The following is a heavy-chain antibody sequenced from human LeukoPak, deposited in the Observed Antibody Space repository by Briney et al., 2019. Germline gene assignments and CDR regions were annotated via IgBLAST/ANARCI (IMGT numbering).Heavy chain of an antibody. CDR1: GFTFSSYA. V-gene: IGHV3-30-3*01. Sequence: GRSLRLSCAASGFTFSSYAMHWVRQAPGKGLEWVAVISYDGSNKYYADSVKGRFTISRDNSKNTLYLQMNSLRAEDTAVYYCARDRNYYDSSGYHYWGQGTLVTVSS. D-gene: IGHD3-22*01. J-gene: IGHJ4*02. CDR3: ARDRNYYDSSGYHY. CDR2: ISYDGSNK.